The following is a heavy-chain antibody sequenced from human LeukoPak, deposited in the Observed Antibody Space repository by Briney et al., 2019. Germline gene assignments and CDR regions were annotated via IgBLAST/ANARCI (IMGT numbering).Heavy chain of an antibody. CDR1: GFTFSSYS. D-gene: IGHD1-26*01. CDR2: ISSSSSTI. J-gene: IGHJ3*02. V-gene: IGHV3-48*01. Sequence: PGGSLRLSCAASGFTFSSYSMNWVRQAPGKGLEWVSYISSSSSTIYYADSVKGRFTISRDNAKNSLYLQMNSLRAEDTAVYYCARDDTRREDVAFDIWGQGTMVTVSS. CDR3: ARDDTRREDVAFDI.